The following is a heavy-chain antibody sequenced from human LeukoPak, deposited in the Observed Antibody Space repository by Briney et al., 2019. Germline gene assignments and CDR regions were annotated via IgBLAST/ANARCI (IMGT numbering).Heavy chain of an antibody. Sequence: ASVKVSCKASGGAFSSYLISWVRQAPGQGLEWMGRISPILDLAEYAQKLQGRVTITADKSTSTAYMELSSLRSEDTAVYYCARSLPNRQLHFGLDVWGHGTSVTVS. CDR3: ARSLPNRQLHFGLDV. J-gene: IGHJ6*02. D-gene: IGHD1-14*01. V-gene: IGHV1-69*02. CDR2: ISPILDLA. CDR1: GGAFSSYL.